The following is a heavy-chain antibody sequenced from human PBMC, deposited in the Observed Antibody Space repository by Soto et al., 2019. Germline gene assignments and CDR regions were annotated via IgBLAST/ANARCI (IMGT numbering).Heavy chain of an antibody. CDR1: GYTFTSYG. D-gene: IGHD6-19*01. CDR2: ISAYNGNT. J-gene: IGHJ6*03. CDR3: AREGGIAVAGADPYYYYYMDV. V-gene: IGHV1-18*01. Sequence: ASVKVSCKASGYTFTSYGISWVRQAPGQGLEWMGWISAYNGNTNYAQKLQGRVTMTTDTSTSTAYMELRSLRSDDTAVYYCAREGGIAVAGADPYYYYYMDVWGKGTTVNVSS.